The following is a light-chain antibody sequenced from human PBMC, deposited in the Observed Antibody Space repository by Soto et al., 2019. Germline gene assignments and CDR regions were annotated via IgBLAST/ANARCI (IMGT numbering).Light chain of an antibody. CDR2: DVT. CDR1: SSDIGAYDY. CDR3: SSYTSSRTLI. V-gene: IGLV2-14*03. Sequence: QSVLTQPASVSGSPGQSITISCTGASSDIGAYDYVSWYQQHPDKAPPLIIYDVTRRPSGLSNRFSASKSGNTASLTISGLQADDEGDYYCSSYTSSRTLIFGGGTKLTVL. J-gene: IGLJ2*01.